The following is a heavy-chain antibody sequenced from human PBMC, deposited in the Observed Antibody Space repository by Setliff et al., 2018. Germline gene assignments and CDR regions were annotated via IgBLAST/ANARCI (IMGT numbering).Heavy chain of an antibody. J-gene: IGHJ4*02. CDR2: IYYNGNP. CDR3: ASHVVMEPATPDVFDC. V-gene: IGHV4-59*12. D-gene: IGHD2-21*01. CDR1: GASISSNY. Sequence: SETLSLTCSVSGASISSNYWSWIRQSPGKGLEWIGYIYYNGNPHYHPSLRSRVNISGDPSKKQFSLKMNSVTAADTAVYYCASHVVMEPATPDVFDCWGQGTLVTVSS.